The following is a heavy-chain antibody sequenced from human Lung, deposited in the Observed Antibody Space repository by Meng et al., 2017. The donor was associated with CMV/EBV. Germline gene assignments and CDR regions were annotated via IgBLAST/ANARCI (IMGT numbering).Heavy chain of an antibody. CDR1: GGSISSSTYY. CDR2: LYDSGST. Sequence: QLPLQGAGPGLVRPSETLSRTCSGSGGSISSSTYYWAWIRQPPGKGLEWIGSLYDSGSTYYHPSLKSRVTISVDTSKTYFSLKLRSVTAADTAVYYCARDLEYWGQGTLVTVSS. V-gene: IGHV4-39*07. D-gene: IGHD1-1*01. J-gene: IGHJ4*02. CDR3: ARDLEY.